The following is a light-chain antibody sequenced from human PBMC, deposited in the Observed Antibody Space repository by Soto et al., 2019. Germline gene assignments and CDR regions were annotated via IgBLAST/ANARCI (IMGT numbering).Light chain of an antibody. V-gene: IGKV1-5*01. J-gene: IGKJ4*01. Sequence: DIQMTQSPSTLSASVGDRVTITCRASQSISSWLAWYQQKPGKAPNLLIYDASTLASGVPSRFSGSGSGTEFTLTISSLQPDDFATYYCQQYNGYTLTFGGGTRVESK. CDR2: DAS. CDR1: QSISSW. CDR3: QQYNGYTLT.